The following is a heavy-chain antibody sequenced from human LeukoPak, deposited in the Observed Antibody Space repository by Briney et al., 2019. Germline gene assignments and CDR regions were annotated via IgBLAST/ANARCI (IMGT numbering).Heavy chain of an antibody. CDR2: IYYSGST. D-gene: IGHD4-11*01. J-gene: IGHJ6*02. V-gene: IGHV4-61*01. CDR3: ARGLKIYIPGYSNGYYYYGMDV. CDR1: GGSVSSGSYY. Sequence: SETLSLTCTVSGGSVSSGSYYWSWIRQPPGKGLEWIGYIYYSGSTNYNPSLKSRVTISVDTSKNQFSLKLSSVTAADTAVYYCARGLKIYIPGYSNGYYYYGMDVWGQGTTVTVSS.